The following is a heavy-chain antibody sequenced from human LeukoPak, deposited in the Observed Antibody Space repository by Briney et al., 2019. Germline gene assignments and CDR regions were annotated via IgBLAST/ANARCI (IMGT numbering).Heavy chain of an antibody. V-gene: IGHV3-23*01. Sequence: PGGSLRVSCAASGFTFSSYAMTWVRQAPGKGLEWVSVISGDGGTTFYADSVKGRFTISRDNSKNTLYMEMNSLRAEDTAVYYCAKESYCSSGRCFFFENWGQGTLVTVSS. D-gene: IGHD2-15*01. CDR2: ISGDGGTT. CDR1: GFTFSSYA. J-gene: IGHJ4*02. CDR3: AKESYCSSGRCFFFEN.